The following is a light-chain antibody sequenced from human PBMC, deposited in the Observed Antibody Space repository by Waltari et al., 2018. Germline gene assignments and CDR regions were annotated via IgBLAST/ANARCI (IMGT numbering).Light chain of an antibody. CDR2: DVN. J-gene: IGLJ1*01. Sequence: QSALTQPASVSGSPGQSTTISCTGSRRDVGYYHSVYWYQLHPGRAPRLMAYDVNKRPSGVSNRFSASKSGNTASLTISGLQAEDEAHYYCNSYTGGISWVFGTGTKVTVL. V-gene: IGLV2-14*03. CDR3: NSYTGGISWV. CDR1: RRDVGYYHS.